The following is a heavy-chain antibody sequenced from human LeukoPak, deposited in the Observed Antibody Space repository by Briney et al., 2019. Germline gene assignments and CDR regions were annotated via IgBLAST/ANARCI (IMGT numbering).Heavy chain of an antibody. Sequence: ASVKVSCKASGYTFTSYYMHWVRQAPGQGLEWMGIINPSGGSTSYAQKFQGRVTMTRDTSTSTVYMELSSLRSEDTAVYYCAREQSSYSGRSYYFDYWGQGTLVTVSS. V-gene: IGHV1-46*01. CDR3: AREQSSYSGRSYYFDY. D-gene: IGHD1-26*01. J-gene: IGHJ4*02. CDR2: INPSGGST. CDR1: GYTFTSYY.